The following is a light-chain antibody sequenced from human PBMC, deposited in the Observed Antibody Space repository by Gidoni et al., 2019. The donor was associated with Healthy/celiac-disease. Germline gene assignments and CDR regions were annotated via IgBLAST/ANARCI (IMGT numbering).Light chain of an antibody. CDR2: DAS. CDR1: QSVSSY. V-gene: IGKV3-11*01. Sequence: ELVLTQSPATLSLSPGERATLSCRASQSVSSYLAWYQQKPGQAPRLLIYDASNRATGIPARFSGSGSGTDFTLTISSLEPEDFAVYYFQQRSNWLYTFGQWTKLEIK. CDR3: QQRSNWLYT. J-gene: IGKJ2*01.